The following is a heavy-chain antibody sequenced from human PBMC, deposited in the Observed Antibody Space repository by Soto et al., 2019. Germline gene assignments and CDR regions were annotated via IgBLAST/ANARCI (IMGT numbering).Heavy chain of an antibody. CDR1: GFTFSSYA. D-gene: IGHD6-6*01. Sequence: PGGSLRLSCAASGFTFSSYAMHWVRQAPGKGLEWVAVISYDGSNKYYADSVKGRFTISRDNSKNTLYLKMNSLRAEDTAVYYCARPLLGSSSSGWFDPWGQGTLVTVSS. J-gene: IGHJ5*02. V-gene: IGHV3-30-3*01. CDR3: ARPLLGSSSSGWFDP. CDR2: ISYDGSNK.